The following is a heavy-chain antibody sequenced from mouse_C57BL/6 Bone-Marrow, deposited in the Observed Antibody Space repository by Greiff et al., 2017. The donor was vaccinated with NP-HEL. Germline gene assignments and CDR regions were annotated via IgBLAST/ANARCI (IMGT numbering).Heavy chain of an antibody. V-gene: IGHV1-75*01. CDR1: GYTFTDYY. CDR2: IFPGSGST. D-gene: IGHD1-1*01. J-gene: IGHJ3*01. CDR3: ARGGDYYYGSSYGAWFAY. Sequence: VQLQQSGPGLVKPGASVKISCKASGYTFTDYYINWVKQRPGQGLEWIGWIFPGSGSTYYNEKFKGKATLTVDKSSSTAYMLLSSLTSEDSAVYFCARGGDYYYGSSYGAWFAYWGQGTLVTVSA.